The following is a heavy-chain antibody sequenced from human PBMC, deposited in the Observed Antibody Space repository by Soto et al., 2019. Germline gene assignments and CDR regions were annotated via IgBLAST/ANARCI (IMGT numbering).Heavy chain of an antibody. Sequence: QVQLVQSGAEVKKPGSSVKVSCKASGGTFSSYAISWVRQAPGQGLEWMGGIIPLFGTANYAQKFQGRGTITADESTSTAYMELSSLRSEDTAVYYCATIHYYGSDYYYGMDVWGQGTTVTVSS. CDR3: ATIHYYGSDYYYGMDV. V-gene: IGHV1-69*01. CDR2: IIPLFGTA. CDR1: GGTFSSYA. D-gene: IGHD3-10*01. J-gene: IGHJ6*02.